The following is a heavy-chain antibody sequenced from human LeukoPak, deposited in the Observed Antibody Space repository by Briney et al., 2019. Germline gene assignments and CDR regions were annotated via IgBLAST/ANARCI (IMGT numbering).Heavy chain of an antibody. D-gene: IGHD3-3*01. CDR2: INHSGSI. J-gene: IGHJ6*02. V-gene: IGHV4-34*01. CDR3: ARGLPPRDYDFWSGYYKLRYYYYGMDV. Sequence: SETLSLTCAVYGGSFSGYYWSWIRQPPGKGLEWLGEINHSGSINYNPSLKSRVTISVDTSKNQFSLKLSSVTAADTAVYYCARGLPPRDYDFWSGYYKLRYYYYGMDVWGQGTTVTVSS. CDR1: GGSFSGYY.